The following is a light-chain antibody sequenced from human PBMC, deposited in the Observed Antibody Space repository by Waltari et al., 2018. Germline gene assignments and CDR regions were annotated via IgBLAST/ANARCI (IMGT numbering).Light chain of an antibody. V-gene: IGKV2-30*02. CDR2: KVF. J-gene: IGKJ1*01. CDR3: MQATQRPLT. CDR1: KSLVHSDGKTY. Sequence: DVVMTQSPLSLPVTLGQPATISCRSSKSLVHSDGKTYLNWFQQRPGQSPRRLIYKVFNRDSGVPDRFCGSGSGTDFTLKISRVEAEDVGTYYCMQATQRPLTFGQGTKVEIK.